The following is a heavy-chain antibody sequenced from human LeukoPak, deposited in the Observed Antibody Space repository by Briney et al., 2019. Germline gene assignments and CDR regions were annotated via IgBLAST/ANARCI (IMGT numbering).Heavy chain of an antibody. D-gene: IGHD6-13*01. CDR2: IYYSGST. V-gene: IGHV4-39*07. CDR1: GGSISSSSYY. Sequence: SETLSLTCTVSGGSISSSSYYWGWIRQPPGKGLEWIGSIYYSGSTYYNPSLKSRVTISVDTSKNQFSLKLSSVTAADTAVYYCARDHGIIAAAGNWFDPWGQGTLVTVSS. J-gene: IGHJ5*02. CDR3: ARDHGIIAAAGNWFDP.